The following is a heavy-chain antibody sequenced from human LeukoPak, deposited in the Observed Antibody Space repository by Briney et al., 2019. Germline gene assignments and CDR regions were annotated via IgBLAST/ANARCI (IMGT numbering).Heavy chain of an antibody. D-gene: IGHD3-22*01. CDR1: GFTFHDYA. CDR2: ISWNSGSI. Sequence: WSVRLSCAASGFTFHDYAMHWVRQAPGKDLEWVSGISWNSGSIGYADSVKGRFTMSKDNAKNSLYLQMNSLRAEDMGLYYCAKGRNSKIVVVYFDYWGQGTLVTVSS. J-gene: IGHJ4*02. CDR3: AKGRNSKIVVVYFDY. V-gene: IGHV3-9*03.